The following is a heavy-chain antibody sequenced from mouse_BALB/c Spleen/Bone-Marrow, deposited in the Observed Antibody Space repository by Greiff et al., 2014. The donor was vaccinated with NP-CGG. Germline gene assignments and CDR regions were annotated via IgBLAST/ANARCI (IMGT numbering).Heavy chain of an antibody. J-gene: IGHJ1*01. CDR3: ARHAYGNSYWYFDV. V-gene: IGHV1-82*01. Sequence: ESGPELVKPGASVKISCKASDYAFSSSWMNWVKQRPGQGLEWIGRIYPGDGDTNYNGKFKGKATLTADKSSSTAYMQLSSLTSVDSAVYFCARHAYGNSYWYFDVWGAGTTVTVSS. D-gene: IGHD2-1*01. CDR1: DYAFSSSW. CDR2: IYPGDGDT.